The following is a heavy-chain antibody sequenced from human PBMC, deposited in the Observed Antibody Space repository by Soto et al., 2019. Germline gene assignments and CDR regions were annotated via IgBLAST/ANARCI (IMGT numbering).Heavy chain of an antibody. CDR2: ISGSGGAT. Sequence: EVQLLESGGGVVQPGGSLRLSCAASGFIFTEYGMSWVRQAPGKGLEWVSGISGSGGATYYADSVQGRFTISKDFSKNTLFLQMSGLRAEDTAVYFCGRLKTGYALYYFDYWGQGSPVTVSS. CDR3: GRLKTGYALYYFDY. V-gene: IGHV3-23*01. D-gene: IGHD3-9*01. J-gene: IGHJ4*02. CDR1: GFIFTEYG.